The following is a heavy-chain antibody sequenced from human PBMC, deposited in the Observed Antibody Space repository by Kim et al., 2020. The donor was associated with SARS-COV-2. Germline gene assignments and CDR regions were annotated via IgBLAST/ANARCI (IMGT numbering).Heavy chain of an antibody. CDR3: ARVLGYYDSSGQGVCAFDI. D-gene: IGHD3-22*01. J-gene: IGHJ3*02. CDR1: GGSISSSSYY. CDR2: IYYSGST. Sequence: SETLSLTCTVSGGSISSSSYYWGWIRQPPGKGLEWIGCIYYSGSTYYNPSLKSRVTISVDTSKNQLSLKLSSVTAADTAVYYCARVLGYYDSSGQGVCAFDIWGQGTMVTVSS. V-gene: IGHV4-39*07.